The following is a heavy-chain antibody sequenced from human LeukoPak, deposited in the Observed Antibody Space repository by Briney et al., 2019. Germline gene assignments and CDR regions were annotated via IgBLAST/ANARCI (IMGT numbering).Heavy chain of an antibody. CDR1: GYTFTSYY. V-gene: IGHV1-46*01. Sequence: GASVKVSCKASGYTFTSYYMHWVRQAPGQGLEWMGIINTSGGSTSYAQKFQGRVTMTRDTSTSTDYMELSSLITEDTAVYYCAREVAYLERRGDFDYWGQGTLVTVSS. D-gene: IGHD1-1*01. CDR3: AREVAYLERRGDFDY. CDR2: INTSGGST. J-gene: IGHJ4*02.